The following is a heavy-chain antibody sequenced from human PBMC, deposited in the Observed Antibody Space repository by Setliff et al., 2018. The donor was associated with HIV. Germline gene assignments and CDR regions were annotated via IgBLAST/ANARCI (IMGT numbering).Heavy chain of an antibody. D-gene: IGHD6-19*01. J-gene: IGHJ4*02. CDR1: GYSFTSYW. CDR2: IYPGDSDT. V-gene: IGHV5-51*01. CDR3: ARGEYRSSNFDF. Sequence: GESLKISCQGSGYSFTSYWVAWVRQMPGRGLEWMGIIYPGDSDTRYSPSFQGQVTISVAKSINTAYLHWSSLKASDTAMYYCARGEYRSSNFDFWGQGTLVTVSS.